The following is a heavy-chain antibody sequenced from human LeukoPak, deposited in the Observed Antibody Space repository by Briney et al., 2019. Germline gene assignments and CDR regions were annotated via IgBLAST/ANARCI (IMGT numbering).Heavy chain of an antibody. CDR3: ARLPGYSSSWYTEIAY. J-gene: IGHJ4*02. Sequence: GGSLRLSCAASGVTFSSDSMNWVRQDPGKGLEWVSSISSSSSYIYYADSVKGRFTISRDNAKNSLYLQMNSLRAEDTAVYYCARLPGYSSSWYTEIAYWGQGTLVTVSS. CDR2: ISSSSSYI. CDR1: GVTFSSDS. V-gene: IGHV3-21*01. D-gene: IGHD6-13*01.